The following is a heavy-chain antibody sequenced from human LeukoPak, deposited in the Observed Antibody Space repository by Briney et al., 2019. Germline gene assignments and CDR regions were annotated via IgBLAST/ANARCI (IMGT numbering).Heavy chain of an antibody. J-gene: IGHJ4*02. D-gene: IGHD6-19*01. CDR2: INPNSGGT. CDR1: GYTFTGYY. Sequence: ASVKVSCKASGYTFTGYYMHWVRQAPGQGLEWMGWINPNSGGTNYAQKFQGRVTMTRDTSISTAYMELSRLRSDDTAVYFCARDGIYSSAWYYFDYWGQGTLVTVSS. CDR3: ARDGIYSSAWYYFDY. V-gene: IGHV1-2*02.